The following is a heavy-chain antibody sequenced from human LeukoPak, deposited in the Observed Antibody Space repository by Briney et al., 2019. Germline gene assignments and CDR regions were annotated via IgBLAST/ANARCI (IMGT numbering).Heavy chain of an antibody. V-gene: IGHV3-49*04. CDR3: SRGYGDDY. CDR1: GFTFSSYE. Sequence: GGSLRLSCAASGFTFSSYEVNWVRQAPGKGLEWVGFIRSKAFGGTTEYAASVQGRFIISRDDSKRIAYLQMNSLKTEDTAVYFCSRGYGDDYWGQGILVTVSS. CDR2: IRSKAFGGTT. J-gene: IGHJ4*02. D-gene: IGHD4/OR15-4a*01.